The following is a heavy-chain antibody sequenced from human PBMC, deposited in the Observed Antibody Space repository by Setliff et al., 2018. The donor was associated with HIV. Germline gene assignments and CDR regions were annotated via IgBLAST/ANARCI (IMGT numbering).Heavy chain of an antibody. J-gene: IGHJ4*02. Sequence: PSETLSLTCAVSGYSISSGYYWGWIRQPPGKGLDWIGEINHSGSTNYSPSLKSRVTISVDTSKNQFSLKLSSVTAADTAVYYCASESYFYYFDYWGQGTLVTVSS. CDR2: INHSGST. D-gene: IGHD3-10*01. CDR3: ASESYFYYFDY. CDR1: GYSISSGYY. V-gene: IGHV4-38-2*01.